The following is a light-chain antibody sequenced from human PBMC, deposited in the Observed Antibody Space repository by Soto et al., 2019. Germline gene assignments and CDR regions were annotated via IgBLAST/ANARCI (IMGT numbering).Light chain of an antibody. J-gene: IGKJ3*01. CDR3: QKYNSAPFT. CDR1: QGISNY. CDR2: AAS. V-gene: IGKV1-27*01. Sequence: DIQMTQSPSSLSASVGARVTITCRASQGISNYLAWYQQKPWKVPNLLIYAASTLQSGVTSRFSGSGSGTDFTLTITSLQPEDVATYYCQKYNSAPFTFGPGTKVDIK.